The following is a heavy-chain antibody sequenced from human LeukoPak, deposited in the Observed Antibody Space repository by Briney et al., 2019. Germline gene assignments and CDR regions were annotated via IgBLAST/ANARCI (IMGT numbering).Heavy chain of an antibody. J-gene: IGHJ5*02. CDR3: ARVGSRYYDSSGYYSNWFDP. Sequence: SETLSLTCTVSGGSISSYYWSWIRQPPGKGLERIGYIYYSGSTNYNPSLKSRVTISVDTSKNQFSLKLSSVTAADTAVYYCARVGSRYYDSSGYYSNWFDPWGQGTLVTVSS. D-gene: IGHD3-22*01. V-gene: IGHV4-59*01. CDR1: GGSISSYY. CDR2: IYYSGST.